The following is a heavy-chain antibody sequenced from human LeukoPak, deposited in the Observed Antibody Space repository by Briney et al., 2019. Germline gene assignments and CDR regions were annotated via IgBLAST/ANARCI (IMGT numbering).Heavy chain of an antibody. CDR2: IKQDGSEK. Sequence: PGGSLRLSCAASGFTFSSYWMSWVRQVPGKGLEWVANIKQDGSEKYYVDSVKGRFTISRDNAKNSLYLQMNSLRAEDTAVYYCARDSYYYGSGSPKVFDYWGQGTLVTVSS. CDR3: ARDSYYYGSGSPKVFDY. CDR1: GFTFSSYW. D-gene: IGHD3-10*01. J-gene: IGHJ4*02. V-gene: IGHV3-7*01.